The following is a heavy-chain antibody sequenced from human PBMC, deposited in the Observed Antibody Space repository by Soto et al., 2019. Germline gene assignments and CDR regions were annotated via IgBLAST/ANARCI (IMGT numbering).Heavy chain of an antibody. J-gene: IGHJ4*02. CDR3: AKARSGYEAFFDY. V-gene: IGHV3-30*18. CDR2: ISYDGSNK. D-gene: IGHD5-12*01. Sequence: SLRLSFAASGFTFSSYGMHWVRQAPGKGLEWVAVISYDGSNKYYADSVKGRFTISRDNSKNTLYLQMNSLRAEDTAVYYCAKARSGYEAFFDYWGQGTLVTVSS. CDR1: GFTFSSYG.